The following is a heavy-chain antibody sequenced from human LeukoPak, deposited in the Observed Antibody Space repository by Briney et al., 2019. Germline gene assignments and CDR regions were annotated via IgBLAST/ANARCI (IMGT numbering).Heavy chain of an antibody. D-gene: IGHD5-18*01. CDR2: INHSGST. CDR1: GGSFSGYY. CDR3: ARQRFRIRIQLWAKGYFDY. J-gene: IGHJ4*02. V-gene: IGHV4-34*01. Sequence: ETLSLTCAVYGGSFSGYYWSWIRQPPGKGLEWIGEINHSGSTNYNPSPKSRVTISVDTSKNQFSLKLSSVTAADTAVYYCARQRFRIRIQLWAKGYFDYWGQGTLVTVSS.